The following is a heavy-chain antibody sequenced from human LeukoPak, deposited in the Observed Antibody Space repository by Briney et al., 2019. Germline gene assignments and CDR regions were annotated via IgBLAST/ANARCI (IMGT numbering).Heavy chain of an antibody. CDR1: GFTFSSYG. V-gene: IGHV3-30*02. CDR2: IRYDGSNK. D-gene: IGHD5-18*01. CDR3: AKVGTAMIFDY. Sequence: GGSLRLSCAASGFTFSSYGMHWVRQAPGKGLEWVAFIRYDGSNKYYADSVKGRFTISRDNSKNTLYLQMNSLRAEDTAVYYCAKVGTAMIFDYWGQGTLVTVSS. J-gene: IGHJ4*02.